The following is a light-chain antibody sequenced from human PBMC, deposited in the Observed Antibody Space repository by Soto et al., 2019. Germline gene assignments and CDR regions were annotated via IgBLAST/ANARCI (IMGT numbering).Light chain of an antibody. CDR3: SSYTSISSPVV. V-gene: IGLV2-14*01. Sequence: QSALTQPASVSGSPGQSITISCTGTSSDVGGYNYVSWYQQHPGKAPKLMIYEVSNRPSGVSNRFSGSKSGNTASLAISGLQAEDEADYSCSSYTSISSPVVFGGGTKRTVL. CDR2: EVS. CDR1: SSDVGGYNY. J-gene: IGLJ2*01.